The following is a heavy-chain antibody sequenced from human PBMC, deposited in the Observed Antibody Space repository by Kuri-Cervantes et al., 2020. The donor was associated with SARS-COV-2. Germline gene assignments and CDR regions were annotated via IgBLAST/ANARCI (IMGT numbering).Heavy chain of an antibody. CDR3: AREGTYYDFWSGHTHDAFDI. V-gene: IGHV1-69*04. D-gene: IGHD3-3*01. Sequence: SVKVSCKASGGTFSSYAISWVRQAPGQGLEWMGRIIPILGIANYAQKFQGRVTITADKSTSTAYMELSSLRSEDTAVYYCAREGTYYDFWSGHTHDAFDIWGQGTMVTVSS. CDR1: GGTFSSYA. J-gene: IGHJ3*02. CDR2: IIPILGIA.